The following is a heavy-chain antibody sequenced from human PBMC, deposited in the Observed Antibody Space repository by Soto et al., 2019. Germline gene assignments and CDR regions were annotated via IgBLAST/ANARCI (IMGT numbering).Heavy chain of an antibody. J-gene: IGHJ4*02. CDR2: ISGSGDST. Sequence: EVQLLESGGGLVQPGGSLRLSCAASGFSFSSYAMNWVRQAPGKGLEWVSVISGSGDSTYYADSVKGRFTISRDNSKNTLYLQIISLRADDTAVYYCARRSSGWYFDYWGQGTLVIVSS. D-gene: IGHD6-19*01. CDR1: GFSFSSYA. CDR3: ARRSSGWYFDY. V-gene: IGHV3-23*01.